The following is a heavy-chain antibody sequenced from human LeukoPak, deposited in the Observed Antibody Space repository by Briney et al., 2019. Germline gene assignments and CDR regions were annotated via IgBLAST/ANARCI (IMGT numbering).Heavy chain of an antibody. D-gene: IGHD3-22*01. Sequence: PSETLSLTCAVYGGSFSGYYWSWIRQPPGKGLEWIGEINHSGSTNYNPPLKSRVTISVDTSKNQFSLKLRSVTAADTAVYYCARVVQSTDSSGFYLPEYFQHWGQGTLVTVSS. CDR2: INHSGST. V-gene: IGHV4-34*01. J-gene: IGHJ1*01. CDR1: GGSFSGYY. CDR3: ARVVQSTDSSGFYLPEYFQH.